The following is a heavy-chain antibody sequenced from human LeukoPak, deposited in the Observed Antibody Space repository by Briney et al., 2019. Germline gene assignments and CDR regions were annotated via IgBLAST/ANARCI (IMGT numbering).Heavy chain of an antibody. Sequence: GGSLRLSCAASGFTFSSHWMTWVRQAPGKGLEWVANIKEDGSEKYYVDSVKGRFTISRDNAKNSVYLQMSSLRAEDTAVYYCARDPDCTSTNCFDYWGQGTLVTVSS. CDR2: IKEDGSEK. D-gene: IGHD2-2*01. CDR1: GFTFSSHW. J-gene: IGHJ4*02. CDR3: ARDPDCTSTNCFDY. V-gene: IGHV3-7*03.